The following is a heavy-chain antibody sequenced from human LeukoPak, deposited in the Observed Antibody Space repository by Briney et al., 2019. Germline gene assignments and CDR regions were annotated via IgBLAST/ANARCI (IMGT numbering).Heavy chain of an antibody. V-gene: IGHV5-51*01. CDR2: IYPGDSDT. J-gene: IGHJ3*02. CDR1: GYSFTSYW. CDR3: ARSGSSDSSGYENPDLVPAFDI. D-gene: IGHD3-22*01. Sequence: RGESLKISCKGSGYSFTSYWIGWVRQMPGKGLEWMGIIYPGDSDTRYSPSFQGQVTISADKSISTAYLQWSSLKASDTAMYYCARSGSSDSSGYENPDLVPAFDIWGQGTMVTVSS.